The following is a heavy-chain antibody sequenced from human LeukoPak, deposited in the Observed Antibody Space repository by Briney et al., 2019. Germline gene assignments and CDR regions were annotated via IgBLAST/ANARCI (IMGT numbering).Heavy chain of an antibody. D-gene: IGHD3-3*01. V-gene: IGHV5-51*01. CDR1: GYSFTSYW. CDR3: ARLGSITIFGVALDAFDI. J-gene: IGHJ3*02. CDR2: IYPGDSDT. Sequence: GESLKISCKGSGYSFTSYWIGWVRQMPGKGLEWMGIIYPGDSDTRYSPSFQGRVTISADKSISTAYLQWSSLKASDTAMYYCARLGSITIFGVALDAFDIWGQGTMVTVSS.